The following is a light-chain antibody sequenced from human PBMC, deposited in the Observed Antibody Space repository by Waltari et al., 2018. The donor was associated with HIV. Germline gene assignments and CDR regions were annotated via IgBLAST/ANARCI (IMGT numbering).Light chain of an antibody. CDR1: QSVSSSY. CDR3: QQYGNSPDS. J-gene: IGKJ2*03. CDR2: GAS. Sequence: EIVLTQSPGTLSLSPGERATLSCRASQSVSSSYLAWYQQKPGQAPRLLIYGASSRATVIPDRFSGSGSGTDFTLTISRLEPEDFAVYYCQQYGNSPDSFGQGTKLEIK. V-gene: IGKV3-20*01.